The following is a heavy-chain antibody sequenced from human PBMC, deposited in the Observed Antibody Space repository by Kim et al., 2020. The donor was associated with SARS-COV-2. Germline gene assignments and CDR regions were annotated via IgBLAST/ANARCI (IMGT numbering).Heavy chain of an antibody. Sequence: GGSLRLSCAASGFTFSSHWMHWVRQAPGKGLVWVSRINSDGTTTSYADSVKGRFTISRDNAKNTLYLQMNSLRAEDTAVYYCARRQFSSGWYYFDYWGQGTLVTVSP. CDR2: INSDGTTT. J-gene: IGHJ4*02. V-gene: IGHV3-74*01. CDR3: ARRQFSSGWYYFDY. D-gene: IGHD6-19*01. CDR1: GFTFSSHW.